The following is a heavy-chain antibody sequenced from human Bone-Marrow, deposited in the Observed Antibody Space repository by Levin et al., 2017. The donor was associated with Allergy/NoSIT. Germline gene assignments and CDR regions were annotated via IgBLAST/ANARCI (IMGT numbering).Heavy chain of an antibody. V-gene: IGHV4-39*01. Sequence: SQTLSLTCTVSGGSISSSSYYWGWIRQPPGKGLEWIGSIYYSGSTYYNPSLKSRVTISVDTSKNQFSLKLSSVTAADTAVYYCARRGYYYYYMDVWGKGTTVTVSS. CDR1: GGSISSSSYY. CDR2: IYYSGST. J-gene: IGHJ6*03. CDR3: ARRGYYYYYMDV.